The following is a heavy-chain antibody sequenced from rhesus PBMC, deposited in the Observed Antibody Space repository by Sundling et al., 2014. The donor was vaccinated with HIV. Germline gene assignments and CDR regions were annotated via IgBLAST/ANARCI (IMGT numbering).Heavy chain of an antibody. V-gene: IGHV1-198*02. Sequence: QVQLVQSGAEVKKPGASVKISCKASGFTFGSYAINWVRQAPGQGLEWMGLSIPLVGITTYAEKFQGRVTITADTPISTAYMEVSNLTSEDTAVFYCATSKRPGYGNRFDYWGQGVQVTVAS. D-gene: IGHD4-35*01. CDR1: GFTFGSYA. CDR3: ATSKRPGYGNRFDY. J-gene: IGHJ4*01. CDR2: SIPLVGIT.